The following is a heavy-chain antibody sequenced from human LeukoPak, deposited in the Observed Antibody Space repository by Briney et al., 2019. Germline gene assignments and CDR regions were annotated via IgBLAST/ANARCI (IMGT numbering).Heavy chain of an antibody. D-gene: IGHD6-19*01. V-gene: IGHV4-34*01. J-gene: IGHJ6*02. Sequence: SETLSLTCAVCGGSFSGYYWSWIRQPPGKGLEWIGEINHSGSTNYNPSLKSRVTISVDTSKNQFSLKLSSVTAADTAVYYCASILGPSGIAVAGTVAVWGQGTTVTVSS. CDR3: ASILGPSGIAVAGTVAV. CDR1: GGSFSGYY. CDR2: INHSGST.